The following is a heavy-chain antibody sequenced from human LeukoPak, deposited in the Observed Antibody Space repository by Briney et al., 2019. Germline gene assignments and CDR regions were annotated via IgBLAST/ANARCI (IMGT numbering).Heavy chain of an antibody. CDR1: GGSLSSYY. CDR2: IYTSGRT. J-gene: IGHJ3*02. Sequence: SETLSLTCTVSGGSLSSYYWSWMREPAGKGLEWIGRIYTSGRTNYNPSLKSRVTMSVDKSKNQFSLKLSSVTAADTAVYYCARSYYYDSTGQSDAFDIWGQGTMVTVSS. CDR3: ARSYYYDSTGQSDAFDI. V-gene: IGHV4-4*07. D-gene: IGHD3-22*01.